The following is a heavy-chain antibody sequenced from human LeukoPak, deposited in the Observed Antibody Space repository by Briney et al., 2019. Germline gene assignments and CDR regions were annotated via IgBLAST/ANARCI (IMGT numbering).Heavy chain of an antibody. Sequence: ASVKVSCKASGYTFTDYYMQWVRQAPGQGLEWMGWINPNSGGTNYAQKFQGRVSMTRDTSISTAYMELSRLRYGDTAVYYCARVDLSTTSLDYWGQGTLVTVSS. CDR2: INPNSGGT. CDR3: ARVDLSTTSLDY. V-gene: IGHV1-2*02. J-gene: IGHJ4*02. CDR1: GYTFTDYY. D-gene: IGHD4-17*01.